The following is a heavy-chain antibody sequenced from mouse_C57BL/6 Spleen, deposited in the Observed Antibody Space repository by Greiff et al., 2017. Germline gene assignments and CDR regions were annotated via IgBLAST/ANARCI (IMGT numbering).Heavy chain of an antibody. V-gene: IGHV1-74*01. D-gene: IGHD2-2*01. Sequence: VQLQQPGAELVKPGASVKVSCKASGYTFTSYWMHWVKQRPGQGLEWIGKIHPSDSDTNYNQKFKGKATLTVDKASSTAYMQLSSLTSADSAVYYCAISGGNDVAFAYWGQGTLVTVSA. CDR3: AISGGNDVAFAY. CDR1: GYTFTSYW. J-gene: IGHJ3*01. CDR2: IHPSDSDT.